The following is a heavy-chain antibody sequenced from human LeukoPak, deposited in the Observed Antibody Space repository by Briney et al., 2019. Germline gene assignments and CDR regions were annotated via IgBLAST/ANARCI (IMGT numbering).Heavy chain of an antibody. J-gene: IGHJ4*02. CDR1: GFTFSSYG. Sequence: PGGSLRLSCAASGFTFSSYGMHWVRQAPAKGLEWGAVIWYDGSNKYYADSVKGRFTISRDNSKNTLYLQMNSLRAEDTAVYYCARDNDGDYVLNYWGQGALVTVSS. CDR3: ARDNDGDYVLNY. CDR2: IWYDGSNK. V-gene: IGHV3-33*01. D-gene: IGHD4-17*01.